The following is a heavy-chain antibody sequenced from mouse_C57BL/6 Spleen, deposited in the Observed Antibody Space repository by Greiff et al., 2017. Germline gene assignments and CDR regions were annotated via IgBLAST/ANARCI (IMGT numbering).Heavy chain of an antibody. CDR3: ARLRDDDSAWFAY. CDR1: GYAFSSYW. Sequence: VHLVESGAELVKPGASVKISCKASGYAFSSYWMNWVKQRPGKGLEWIGQIYPGDGDTNYNGKFKGKATLTADKSSSTAYMQLSSLTSEDSAVYFGARLRDDDSAWFAYWGQGTLVTVSA. J-gene: IGHJ3*01. D-gene: IGHD2-4*01. V-gene: IGHV1-80*01. CDR2: IYPGDGDT.